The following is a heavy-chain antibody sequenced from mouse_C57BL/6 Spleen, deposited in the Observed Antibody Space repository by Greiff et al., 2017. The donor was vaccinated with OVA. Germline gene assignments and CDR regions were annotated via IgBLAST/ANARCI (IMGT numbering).Heavy chain of an antibody. CDR3: ATNPGAMDY. CDR1: GYSITSGYY. D-gene: IGHD6-1*01. Sequence: EVKLQESGPGLVKPSQSLSLTCSVTGYSITSGYYWNWIRQFPGNKLEWMGYISYDGSNNYNPSLKNRISITRDTSKNQFFLKLNSVTTEDTATYYCATNPGAMDYWGQGTSVTVSS. CDR2: ISYDGSN. J-gene: IGHJ4*01. V-gene: IGHV3-6*01.